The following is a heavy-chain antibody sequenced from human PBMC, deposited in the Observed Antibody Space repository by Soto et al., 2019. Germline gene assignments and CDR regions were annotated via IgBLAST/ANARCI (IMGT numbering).Heavy chain of an antibody. CDR1: GYTFTSYD. J-gene: IGHJ6*02. CDR2: MNPNSGNT. CDR3: AKGPVAVGATYYYYYYGMDV. D-gene: IGHD1-26*01. Sequence: GASVKVSCKASGYTFTSYDINWVRQATGQGLEWMGWMNPNSGNTGYAQKFQGRVTMTRNTSISTAYMELSSLRSEDTAVYYCAKGPVAVGATYYYYYYGMDVWGQGTTVTVSS. V-gene: IGHV1-8*01.